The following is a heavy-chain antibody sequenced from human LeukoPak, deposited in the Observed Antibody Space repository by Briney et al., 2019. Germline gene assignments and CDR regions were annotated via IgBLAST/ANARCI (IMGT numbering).Heavy chain of an antibody. D-gene: IGHD5-12*01. J-gene: IGHJ6*03. V-gene: IGHV3-30*02. CDR2: IRNDGSNK. CDR1: GFTLSSFG. CDR3: ARKVSSNGYGKYYYYYYMDV. Sequence: GRSLSLSCAVSGFTLSSFGMHWVRQAPGKGLEWVAFIRNDGSNKYYADHVKCPFTISRDNSKNTLYLQMNSLRAEDTAVYYCARKVSSNGYGKYYYYYYMDVWGKGTTVTISS.